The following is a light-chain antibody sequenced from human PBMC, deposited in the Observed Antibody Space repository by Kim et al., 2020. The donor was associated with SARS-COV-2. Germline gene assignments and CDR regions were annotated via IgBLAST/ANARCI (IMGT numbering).Light chain of an antibody. CDR1: SIGSKS. CDR2: YDS. V-gene: IGLV3-21*04. CDR3: QVWDSSSDHRVV. Sequence: SYELTQPPSVSVAPGKTASVSCGGKSIGSKSVHWYQRKSGQDPVLVIYYDSDRPSGIPERFSGSNSGNTATLTIRRVEAGDEADYYCQVWDSSSDHRVVFGGGPQLIVL. J-gene: IGLJ2*01.